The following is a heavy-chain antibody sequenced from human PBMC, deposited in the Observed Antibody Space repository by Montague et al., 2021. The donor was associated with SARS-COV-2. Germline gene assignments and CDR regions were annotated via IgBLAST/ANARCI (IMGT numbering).Heavy chain of an antibody. CDR2: IYYTGST. J-gene: IGHJ6*02. CDR3: ARDTRIAMLVVVTRYGLDV. Sequence: SETLSLTCTVSGGSISSSSYYWGWIRQPPGKGLEWIGSIYYTGSTYYNPPLKSRVTISVDTSKNQFSPKLSSVTAADTAVYYCARDTRIAMLVVVTRYGLDVWGQGTTVTVSS. V-gene: IGHV4-39*07. D-gene: IGHD3-22*01. CDR1: GGSISSSSYY.